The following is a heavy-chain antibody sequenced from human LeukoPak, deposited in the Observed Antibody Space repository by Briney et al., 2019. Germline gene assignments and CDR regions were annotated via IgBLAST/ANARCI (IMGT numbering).Heavy chain of an antibody. D-gene: IGHD3-16*02. V-gene: IGHV1-18*01. Sequence: ASGKVSCKASGYTFTSYGISWVRQAPGQGLEWMGWISAYNGNTNYAQKLQGRVTMTTDTSTSTAYMELRSLRSDDTAVYYCARDVANVMITFGGVIGRYFDYWGQGTLVTVSS. CDR2: ISAYNGNT. CDR3: ARDVANVMITFGGVIGRYFDY. J-gene: IGHJ4*02. CDR1: GYTFTSYG.